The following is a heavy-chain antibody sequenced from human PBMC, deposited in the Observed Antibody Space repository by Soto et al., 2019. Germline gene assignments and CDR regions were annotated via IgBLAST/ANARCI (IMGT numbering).Heavy chain of an antibody. CDR2: INAGNGNT. D-gene: IGHD7-27*01. CDR3: ARGMGIDAFDI. CDR1: GYTFTSYA. V-gene: IGHV1-3*01. Sequence: ASVKVSCKVSGYTFTSYAMHWVRQAPGQRLEWMGWINAGNGNTKYSKKFQGRVTITRDTSASTAYMELSSLRSEDTAVYYCARGMGIDAFDIWGQGTMVTVSS. J-gene: IGHJ3*02.